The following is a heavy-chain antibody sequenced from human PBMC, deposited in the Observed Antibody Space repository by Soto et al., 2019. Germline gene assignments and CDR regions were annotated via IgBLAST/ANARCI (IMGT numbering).Heavy chain of an antibody. V-gene: IGHV4-31*03. CDR1: GGSISSGGYY. D-gene: IGHD3-9*01. CDR3: ARGYDILTGYMPDAFDI. J-gene: IGHJ3*02. Sequence: QVQLQESGPGLVKPSQTLSLTCTVSGGSISSGGYYWSWIRQHPGKGLEWIGYIYYSGSTYYNPSLKRRVTRSVDPSKNQFSLKLSSVTAADTAVYYCARGYDILTGYMPDAFDIWGQGTMVTVSS. CDR2: IYYSGST.